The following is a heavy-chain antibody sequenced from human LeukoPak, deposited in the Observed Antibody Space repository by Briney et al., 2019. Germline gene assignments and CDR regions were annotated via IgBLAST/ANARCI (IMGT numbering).Heavy chain of an antibody. Sequence: PGGSLTLSCAASGFTFRSHGTQWVRQAPGKGLEWVAVIWYDGSKKYYADSVKGRFTISRDNSKKTLDLQMSSLRAEDTAEYYCAMSNTVISNYYYGMDVWGQGTTVTVSS. V-gene: IGHV3-33*01. J-gene: IGHJ6*02. D-gene: IGHD2/OR15-2a*01. CDR3: AMSNTVISNYYYGMDV. CDR1: GFTFRSHG. CDR2: IWYDGSKK.